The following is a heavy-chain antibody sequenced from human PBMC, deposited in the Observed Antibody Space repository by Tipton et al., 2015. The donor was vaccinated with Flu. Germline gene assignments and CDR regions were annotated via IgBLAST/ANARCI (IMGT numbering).Heavy chain of an antibody. D-gene: IGHD3-22*01. CDR1: EDTFSSHV. Sequence: QLVQSGAEVKRPGSSVKVSCKGSEDTFSSHVVSWVRQAPGQGFEWMGGIVFIFGSANYAQKFQDRVTITADKSTSTAYMEMSSLRSDDTAVYYCVKGIDSSSLFWGKGALVTVS. CDR3: VKGIDSSSLF. J-gene: IGHJ4*02. V-gene: IGHV1-69*06. CDR2: IVFIFGSA.